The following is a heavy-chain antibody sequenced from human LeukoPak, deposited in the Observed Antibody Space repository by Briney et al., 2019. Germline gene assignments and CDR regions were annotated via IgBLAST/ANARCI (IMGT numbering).Heavy chain of an antibody. V-gene: IGHV3-30*04. Sequence: GGSLRLSCAASGFTFSSYAMHWVRQPPGKGLEWVAVISYDGSNKYYADSVKGRFTISRDNSKNTLYLQMNSLRAEDTAVYYCARFWNPCRRGSCYSALWTATDYWGQGTRVTVSS. CDR3: ARFWNPCRRGSCYSALWTATDY. CDR2: ISYDGSNK. D-gene: IGHD2-15*01. CDR1: GFTFSSYA. J-gene: IGHJ4*02.